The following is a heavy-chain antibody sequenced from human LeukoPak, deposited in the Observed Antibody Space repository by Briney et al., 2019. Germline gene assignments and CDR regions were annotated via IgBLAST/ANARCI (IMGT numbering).Heavy chain of an antibody. Sequence: GGSLRLSCAASGFTFSDYSMAWVRQAPGKGLEWVSVLYSDGNTKYADSVQGRFTISRDNSKNTLYLEMNSLSPDDTAVYYCARGVEPLAANTLAYWGQGTLVTVSS. J-gene: IGHJ4*02. V-gene: IGHV3-53*01. CDR3: ARGVEPLAANTLAY. CDR1: GFTFSDYS. CDR2: LYSDGNT. D-gene: IGHD1-14*01.